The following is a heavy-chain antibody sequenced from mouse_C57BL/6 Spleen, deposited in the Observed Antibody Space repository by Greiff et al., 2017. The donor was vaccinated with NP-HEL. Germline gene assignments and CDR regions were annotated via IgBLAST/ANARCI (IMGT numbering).Heavy chain of an antibody. CDR2: IDPETGGT. Sequence: QVQLQQSGAELVRPGASVTLSCKASGYTFTDYEMHWVKQTPVHGLEWIGAIDPETGGTAYNQKFKGKAILTADKSSSTAYMELRSLTSEDSAVYYCTRGITTVVYFDYWGQGTTLTVSS. V-gene: IGHV1-15*01. CDR1: GYTFTDYE. D-gene: IGHD1-1*01. CDR3: TRGITTVVYFDY. J-gene: IGHJ2*01.